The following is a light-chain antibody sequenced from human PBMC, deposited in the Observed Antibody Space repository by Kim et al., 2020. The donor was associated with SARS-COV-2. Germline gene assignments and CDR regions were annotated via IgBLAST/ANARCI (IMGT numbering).Light chain of an antibody. CDR2: WAS. CDR1: QGVLHSANNKNY. Sequence: KTTINCKSSQGVLHSANNKNYLAWYQQKPGQPPKLLIYWASTRESGVPDRFSGSGSGTDFTLTISSLQAEDVTVYYCQQYYSSPYSFGQGTKLEI. J-gene: IGKJ2*03. V-gene: IGKV4-1*01. CDR3: QQYYSSPYS.